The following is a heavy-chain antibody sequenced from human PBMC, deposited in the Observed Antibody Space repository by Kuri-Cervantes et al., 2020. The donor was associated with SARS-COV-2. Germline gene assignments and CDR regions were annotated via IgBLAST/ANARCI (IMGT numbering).Heavy chain of an antibody. V-gene: IGHV4-34*01. J-gene: IGHJ4*02. CDR1: GGSISSYY. Sequence: SETLSLTCGVSGGSISSYYWSWLRQPPGKGLEWIGEINHSGSTNYNPSLKSRVTISVDTSKNQFSLKLSSVTAADTAVYYCARGRGRYQPLPSYWGQGTLVTVSS. CDR2: INHSGST. D-gene: IGHD2-2*01. CDR3: ARGRGRYQPLPSY.